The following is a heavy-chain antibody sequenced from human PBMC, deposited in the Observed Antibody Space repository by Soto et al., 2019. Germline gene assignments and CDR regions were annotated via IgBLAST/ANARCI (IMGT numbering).Heavy chain of an antibody. V-gene: IGHV4-30-4*01. J-gene: IGHJ5*02. D-gene: IGHD3-3*01. CDR1: GGSISSGDYY. Sequence: QVQLQESGPGLVKPSQTLSLTCTVSGGSISSGDYYWSWIRQPPGKGLEWIGYIYYSGSTYYNPSLKSRVTISVDTSKKQFSLKLSSVTAADTAVYYCARVPYYDFWSGYYNQGNWFDPWGQGTLVTVSS. CDR3: ARVPYYDFWSGYYNQGNWFDP. CDR2: IYYSGST.